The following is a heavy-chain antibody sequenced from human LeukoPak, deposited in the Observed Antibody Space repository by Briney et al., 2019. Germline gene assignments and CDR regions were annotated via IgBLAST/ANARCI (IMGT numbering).Heavy chain of an antibody. D-gene: IGHD6-13*01. V-gene: IGHV3-30-3*01. Sequence: GRSLRLSCAASGFTFSDYTMHWVRQAPGKGLEWVAVISYDGSNKYYADSVKGRFTISRDNIKNTLYLQMNSLRAEDTAVYYCARDSASGTGSFDYWGQGNLVIVSS. CDR1: GFTFSDYT. CDR3: ARDSASGTGSFDY. J-gene: IGHJ4*02. CDR2: ISYDGSNK.